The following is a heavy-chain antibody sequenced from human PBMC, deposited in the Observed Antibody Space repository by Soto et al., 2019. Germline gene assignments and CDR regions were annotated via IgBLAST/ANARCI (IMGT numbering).Heavy chain of an antibody. CDR3: ASDYYDSSGYYSNYYYGMDV. CDR1: GGTFSSYA. J-gene: IGHJ6*02. D-gene: IGHD3-22*01. Sequence: GASVKVSCKASGGTFSSYAISWVRQAPGQGLEWMGGIIPIFGTANYAQKFQGRVTITADESTSTAYMELSSLRSEDTAVYYCASDYYDSSGYYSNYYYGMDVWGQGTTVTVSS. CDR2: IIPIFGTA. V-gene: IGHV1-69*13.